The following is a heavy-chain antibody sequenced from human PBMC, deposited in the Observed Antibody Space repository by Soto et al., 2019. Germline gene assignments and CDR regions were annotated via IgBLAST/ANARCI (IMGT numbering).Heavy chain of an antibody. J-gene: IGHJ4*02. CDR2: ISRDGGTK. V-gene: IGHV3-30*03. Sequence: QVQLVESGGGVVQPGRSLRLSCAVSGFTVSTYGMHWVRQAPGKGLEWVAVISRDGGTKYYADSVQSRFTISRDNSRNALFLKMNSLKGDDMAVYYCTGEVASGYWGQGTLVTVSS. CDR3: TGEVASGY. CDR1: GFTVSTYG. D-gene: IGHD2-8*02.